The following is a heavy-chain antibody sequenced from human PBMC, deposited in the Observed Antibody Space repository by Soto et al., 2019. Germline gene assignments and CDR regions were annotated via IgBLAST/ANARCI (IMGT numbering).Heavy chain of an antibody. D-gene: IGHD3-9*01. CDR3: ARDLRRYDVLTGRYGLDV. V-gene: IGHV3-30-3*01. CDR1: GLTFSTSA. Sequence: QVQLVESGGGVVQSGRSQRLSCAASGLTFSTSAMHWVRQAPGKGLEWVAVISYDGSNKYHADSVKGRFTISRDNSKNTLYRQMNSLRAEDTAVYYCARDLRRYDVLTGRYGLDVWGQGTTVTVSS. J-gene: IGHJ6*02. CDR2: ISYDGSNK.